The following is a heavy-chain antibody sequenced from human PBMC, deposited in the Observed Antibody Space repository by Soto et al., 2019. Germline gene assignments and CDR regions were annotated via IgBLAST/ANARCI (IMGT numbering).Heavy chain of an antibody. J-gene: IGHJ4*02. CDR3: VRGAEYAYYHSS. CDR2: IKGDGSST. D-gene: IGHD3-16*01. CDR1: GFTFSTFW. Sequence: EVQLVESGGGLLQPGGSLRLSCAASGFTFSTFWMHWVRQAPGKGLVWVSRIKGDGSSTSYADSVKGRFTISRDNAKNTVYLQMNSLRVEDTAVYYCVRGAEYAYYHSSWGQRSLVTVSS. V-gene: IGHV3-74*01.